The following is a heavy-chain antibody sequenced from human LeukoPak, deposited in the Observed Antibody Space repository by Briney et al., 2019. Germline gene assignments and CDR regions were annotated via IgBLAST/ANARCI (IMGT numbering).Heavy chain of an antibody. V-gene: IGHV1-24*01. CDR1: GYTLTELS. J-gene: IGHJ4*02. D-gene: IGHD5-12*01. Sequence: ASVKVSCKVSGYTLTELSMHWVRQAPGKGLEWMGGFDPEDGETIYAQKFQGRVTMTEDTSTDTAYMELSSLTSEDTAVYYCALRGYSGYDWSYYFDYWGQGTLVTVSS. CDR3: ALRGYSGYDWSYYFDY. CDR2: FDPEDGET.